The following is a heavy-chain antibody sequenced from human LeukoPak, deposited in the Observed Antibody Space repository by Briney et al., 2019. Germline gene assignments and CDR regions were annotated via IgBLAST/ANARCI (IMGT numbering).Heavy chain of an antibody. D-gene: IGHD2-8*01. V-gene: IGHV1-2*02. J-gene: IGHJ4*02. CDR2: INPETGGT. CDR3: AKDDGPTHDIPSV. Sequence: ASVKVSCKASGYTFTSYYMHWVRQAPGQGFEWMGWINPETGGTNYAQKFQGRVTMTSDTSITTAYLELSSLRAEDTAVYYCAKDDGPTHDIPSVWGQGTLVTVSS. CDR1: GYTFTSYY.